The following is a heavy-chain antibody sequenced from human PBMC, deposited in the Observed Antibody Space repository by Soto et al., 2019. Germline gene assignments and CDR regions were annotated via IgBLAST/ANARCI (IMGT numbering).Heavy chain of an antibody. V-gene: IGHV4-39*01. J-gene: IGHJ6*02. CDR2: IYYSGST. D-gene: IGHD2-8*01. CDR1: GGSISSSSYY. CDR3: ARSYCTNGVCYVYGMDV. Sequence: SETLSLTCTVSGGSISSSSYYWGWIRQPPGKGLEWIGSIYYSGSTYYSPSLKSRVTISVDTSKNQFSLKLSSVTAADTAVYYCARSYCTNGVCYVYGMDVWGQGTTVTVSS.